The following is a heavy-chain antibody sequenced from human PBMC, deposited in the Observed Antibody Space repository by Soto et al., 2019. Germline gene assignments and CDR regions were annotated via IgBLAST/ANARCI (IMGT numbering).Heavy chain of an antibody. V-gene: IGHV3-9*01. J-gene: IGHJ4*02. D-gene: IGHD1-26*01. CDR2: ISWNSGSI. CDR1: GFTFDDYA. CDR3: ARGERYYFDY. Sequence: GGSLRLSCAASGFTFDDYAMHWVRQAPGKGLEWVSGISWNSGSIGYADSVKGRFTISRDNAKNTLYLQMNSLRAEDTAVYYCARGERYYFDYWGQGTLVTVSS.